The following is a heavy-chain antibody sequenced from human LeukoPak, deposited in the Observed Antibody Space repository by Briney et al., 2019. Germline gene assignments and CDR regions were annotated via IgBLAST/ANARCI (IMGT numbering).Heavy chain of an antibody. CDR1: GGSVSSSSYY. Sequence: SETLSLTCTVSGGSVSSSSYYWGWIRQPPGKGLEWIGSIYYSGSTYYNPSLKSRVTISVDTSKTQLSLKLSSVTAADTAVYYCARGGGYFNYWGQGTLVTVSS. D-gene: IGHD3-16*01. CDR2: IYYSGST. CDR3: ARGGGYFNY. J-gene: IGHJ4*02. V-gene: IGHV4-39*07.